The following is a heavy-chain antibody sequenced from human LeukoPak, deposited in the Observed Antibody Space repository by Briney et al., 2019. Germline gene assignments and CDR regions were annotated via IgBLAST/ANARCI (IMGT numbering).Heavy chain of an antibody. CDR2: MNPNSGNT. V-gene: IGHV1-8*01. D-gene: IGHD2-2*02. CDR1: GYTFTSYD. Sequence: ASVKVSCKASGYTFTSYDINWVRQATGQGLEWMGWMNPNSGNTGYAQKFQGRVTMTRNTSISTAYMELSSLRSEDTAVYYCANAYCSSTSCYMFDPWGQGTLVTVPS. CDR3: ANAYCSSTSCYMFDP. J-gene: IGHJ5*02.